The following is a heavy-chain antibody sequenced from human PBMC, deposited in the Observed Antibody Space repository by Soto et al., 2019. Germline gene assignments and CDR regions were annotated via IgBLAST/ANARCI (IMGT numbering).Heavy chain of an antibody. CDR3: ARGRVFWPFDY. Sequence: PSETLSLTCAVYGGSFSGYYWSWIRQPPGKGLEWIGEINHSGSTNYNPSLKSRVTISVDTSKNQFSLKLSSVTAADTAVYYCARGRVFWPFDYWGQGTLVTVSS. CDR2: INHSGST. V-gene: IGHV4-34*01. J-gene: IGHJ4*02. D-gene: IGHD6-13*01. CDR1: GGSFSGYY.